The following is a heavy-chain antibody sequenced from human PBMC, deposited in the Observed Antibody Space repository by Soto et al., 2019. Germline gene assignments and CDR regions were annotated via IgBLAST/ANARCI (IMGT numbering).Heavy chain of an antibody. CDR3: AGDGPAPGIYFDY. CDR2: INQDGSEK. Sequence: GGSLRLSCAASGFIFSIHWMSWVRQAPGKGLEWVANINQDGSEKHYVDSVKGRFTISKDNAKNSLYLQLNSLRVEDTAVYYCAGDGPAPGIYFDYWGQGTQVTVSS. J-gene: IGHJ4*02. V-gene: IGHV3-7*01. CDR1: GFIFSIHW. D-gene: IGHD6-13*01.